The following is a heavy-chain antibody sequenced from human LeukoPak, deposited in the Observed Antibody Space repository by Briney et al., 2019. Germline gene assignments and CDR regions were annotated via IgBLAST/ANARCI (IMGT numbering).Heavy chain of an antibody. V-gene: IGHV3-23*01. CDR3: ARDRYSSGWYFFDH. D-gene: IGHD6-19*01. Sequence: GGSLRLSCVASGFTFSSHAMTWVRQAPGKGLEWVSATSGSGSTTYYTDSVKGRFTISRGNSKNTLYLQMNSLRAEDTAVYYCARDRYSSGWYFFDHWGQGTPVTVSS. CDR2: TSGSGSTT. CDR1: GFTFSSHA. J-gene: IGHJ4*02.